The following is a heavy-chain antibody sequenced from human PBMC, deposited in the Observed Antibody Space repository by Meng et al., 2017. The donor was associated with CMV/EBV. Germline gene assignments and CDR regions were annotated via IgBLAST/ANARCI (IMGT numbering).Heavy chain of an antibody. CDR2: IYYSGST. CDR1: GGSISSYY. D-gene: IGHD3-22*01. CDR3: AREEGLRYYDSSGYFGRFDY. V-gene: IGHV4-59*01. J-gene: IGHJ4*02. Sequence: SETLSLTCTVSGGSISSYYWSWIRQPAGKGLEWIGYIYYSGSTNYNPSLKSRVTISVDTSKNQFSLKLSSVTAADTAVYYCAREEGLRYYDSSGYFGRFDYWGQGTLVTVSS.